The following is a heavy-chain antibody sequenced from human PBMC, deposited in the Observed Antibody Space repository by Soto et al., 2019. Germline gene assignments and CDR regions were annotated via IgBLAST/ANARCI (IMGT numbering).Heavy chain of an antibody. CDR1: GYTFTTNF. J-gene: IGHJ3*01. D-gene: IGHD3-22*01. Sequence: VQLVQSGAEVKKPGASVKISCKASGYTFTTNFIHWIRQAPGQGLEWVGIISPGGGTTVYAQKFQGRVTMTRDTSTSTVPMELRSLRSEDTAVFYCARAHYDSDAFDFWGQGTMVIVSS. CDR2: ISPGGGTT. V-gene: IGHV1-46*03. CDR3: ARAHYDSDAFDF.